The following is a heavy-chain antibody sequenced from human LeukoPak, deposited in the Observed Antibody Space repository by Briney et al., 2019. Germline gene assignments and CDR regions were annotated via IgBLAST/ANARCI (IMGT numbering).Heavy chain of an antibody. CDR2: INPSGGST. V-gene: IGHV1-46*01. Sequence: ASVKVSCKASGYTFTSYYMHWVRLAPGQGLEWMGIINPSGGSTSYAQKFQGRVTMTRDTSTSTVYMELSSLRSEDTAVYYCARDRWELPSGDAFDIWGQGTMVTVSS. J-gene: IGHJ3*02. CDR3: ARDRWELPSGDAFDI. D-gene: IGHD1-26*01. CDR1: GYTFTSYY.